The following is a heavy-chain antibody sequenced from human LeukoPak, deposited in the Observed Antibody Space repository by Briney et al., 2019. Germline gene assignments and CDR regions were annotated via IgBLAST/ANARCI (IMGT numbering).Heavy chain of an antibody. CDR1: GGSISSYY. D-gene: IGHD3-3*01. CDR3: AIVLEAYISHFDY. Sequence: PSETLSLTCTVSGGSISSYYWSWIRQPPGKGLEWIGSIYYSGSTYYNPSLKSRVTISVDTSKNQFSLKLSSVTAADTAVYYCAIVLEAYISHFDYWGQGTLVTVSS. J-gene: IGHJ4*02. V-gene: IGHV4-59*12. CDR2: IYYSGST.